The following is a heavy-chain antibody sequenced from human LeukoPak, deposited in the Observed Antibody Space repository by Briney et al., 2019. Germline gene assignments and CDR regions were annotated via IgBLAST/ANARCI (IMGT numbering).Heavy chain of an antibody. Sequence: PGASQRLSCAASGFPFSSHGMHWVRQAPGKGLEWVALIRYDGSNKYYADSVKGRFTISRDNSKNTLYLQMNSLRTDDTALYYCAKGYWYYYDSGGYPDYWGQGTVVTVSS. CDR3: AKGYWYYYDSGGYPDY. V-gene: IGHV3-30*02. CDR2: IRYDGSNK. D-gene: IGHD3-22*01. CDR1: GFPFSSHG. J-gene: IGHJ4*02.